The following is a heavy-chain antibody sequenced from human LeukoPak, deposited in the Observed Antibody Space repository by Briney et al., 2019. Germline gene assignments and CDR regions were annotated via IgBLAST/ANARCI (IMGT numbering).Heavy chain of an antibody. CDR2: IRSKANSYAT. V-gene: IGHV3-73*01. Sequence: GGSLRLSCAASGFTFSGSAMHWVRQASGKGLEWVGRIRSKANSYATAYTASVNGRFTISRDDSKNTAYLQMNSLKTEDTAVYYCTRLTVGATIEADYWGQGTLVTVSS. CDR1: GFTFSGSA. D-gene: IGHD1-26*01. J-gene: IGHJ4*02. CDR3: TRLTVGATIEADY.